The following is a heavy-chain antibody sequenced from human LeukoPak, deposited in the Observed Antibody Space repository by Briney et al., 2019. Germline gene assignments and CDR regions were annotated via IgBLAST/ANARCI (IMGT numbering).Heavy chain of an antibody. V-gene: IGHV4-59*01. CDR3: AREATYYYDSSGYYFDY. CDR1: GDSISNYY. Sequence: PSETLSLTCIVSGDSISNYYWSWIRQPPGKGLEWIGYIYYSGSTNYNPSLKSRVTISVDTSKNQFSLKLSSVTAADTAVYYCAREATYYYDSSGYYFDYWGQGTLVTVSS. J-gene: IGHJ4*02. CDR2: IYYSGST. D-gene: IGHD3-22*01.